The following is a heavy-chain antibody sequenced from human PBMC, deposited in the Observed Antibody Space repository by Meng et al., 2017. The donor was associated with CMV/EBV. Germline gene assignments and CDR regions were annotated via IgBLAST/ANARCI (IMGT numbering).Heavy chain of an antibody. CDR1: GFTVSSDY. CDR3: ARDGVAGIDY. D-gene: IGHD6-19*01. Sequence: GESLKISCAASGFTVSSDYMSWVRQASGKGLEWVSVIYSGGSTYYADSVKGRFTISRDNSKNTLYLQMNSLRAEDTAVYYCARDGVAGIDYWGQGTLVTVSS. CDR2: IYSGGST. V-gene: IGHV3-53*01. J-gene: IGHJ4*02.